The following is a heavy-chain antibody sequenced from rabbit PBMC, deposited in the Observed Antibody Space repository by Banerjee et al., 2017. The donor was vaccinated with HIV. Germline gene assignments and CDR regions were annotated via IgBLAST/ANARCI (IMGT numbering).Heavy chain of an antibody. CDR3: ERDGGIWYTFFNL. D-gene: IGHD5-1*01. V-gene: IGHV1S45*01. CDR1: GFSFSSTYN. Sequence: QEQLEASGGDLNKPAGSLTITSTASGFSFSSTYNMCWVRPAPGKGLEWIACIYPGSSGSSYYATWAKGRFTNSKTSSTTVTMQMTSLTAADTASYFRERDGGIWYTFFNLWGPGTLVTVS. J-gene: IGHJ4*01. CDR2: IYPGSSGSS.